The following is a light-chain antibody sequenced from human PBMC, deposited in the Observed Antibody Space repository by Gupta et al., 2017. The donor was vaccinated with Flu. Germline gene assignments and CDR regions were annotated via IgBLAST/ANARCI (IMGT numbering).Light chain of an antibody. CDR2: AAS. Sequence: DIKMTQSPSSLSASVGDRVTITCRASQSISSYLNWYQQKPGQAPKLMIYAASSVKSGCPSRFSGSGPETDFTLTSSGRQNEDCANYYGQQSYSTRSFGQWTKVDIK. CDR3: QQSYSTRS. J-gene: IGKJ2*03. V-gene: IGKV1-39*01. CDR1: QSISSY.